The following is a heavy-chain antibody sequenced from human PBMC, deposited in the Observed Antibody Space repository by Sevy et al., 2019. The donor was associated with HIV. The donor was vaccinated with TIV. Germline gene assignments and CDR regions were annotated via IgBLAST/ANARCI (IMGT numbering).Heavy chain of an antibody. D-gene: IGHD6-19*01. CDR2: ISSSSSYI. J-gene: IGHJ6*03. Sequence: GGSLRLSCAASGFTFSSYSMNWVRQAPGKGLEWVSSISSSSSYIYYADSVKGRFTISRDNAKNSRYLQMNSLRAEDTAVYYCARDMAGDLSNYYYYYMDVWGKGTTVTVSS. V-gene: IGHV3-21*01. CDR1: GFTFSSYS. CDR3: ARDMAGDLSNYYYYYMDV.